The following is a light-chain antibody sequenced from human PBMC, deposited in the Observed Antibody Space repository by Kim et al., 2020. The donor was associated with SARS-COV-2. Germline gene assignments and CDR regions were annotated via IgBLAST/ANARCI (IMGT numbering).Light chain of an antibody. CDR2: GAS. CDR1: QSVSSSY. CDR3: QQYGSSPGS. V-gene: IGKV3-20*01. Sequence: EIVLTQSPGTLSLSPGERATLSCRASQSVSSSYLAWYQQKPGQAPRLLIYGASSRATGIPDRFSGSGSGTDLTLTISRLEPEDFAVYYCQQYGSSPGSFGQGTKLEI. J-gene: IGKJ2*03.